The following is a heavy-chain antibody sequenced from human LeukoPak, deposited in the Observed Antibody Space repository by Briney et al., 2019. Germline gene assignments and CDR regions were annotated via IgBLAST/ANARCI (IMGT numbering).Heavy chain of an antibody. CDR3: ARALIAAASTGVY. CDR1: GYTFTGYY. V-gene: IGHV1-2*02. D-gene: IGHD6-13*01. Sequence: ASVKVSCKASGYTFTGYYIHWVRQAPGQGLEWMTWMHPNSGDTNYAQKFQGRVTMTWDTSISTAYMELSRLRSDDTAVYYCARALIAAASTGVYWGQGTLVTVSS. CDR2: MHPNSGDT. J-gene: IGHJ4*02.